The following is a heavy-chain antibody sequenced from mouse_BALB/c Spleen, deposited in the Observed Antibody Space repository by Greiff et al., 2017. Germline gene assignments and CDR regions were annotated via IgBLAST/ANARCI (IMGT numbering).Heavy chain of an antibody. CDR2: INPGSGGT. Sequence: VKLMESGAELVRPGTSVKVSCKASGYAFTNYLIEWVKQRPGQGLEWIGVINPGSGGTNYNEKFKGKATLTADKSSSTAYMQLSSLTSDDSAVYFCAREPGYYYAMDDWGQGTSVTVSS. V-gene: IGHV1-54*01. J-gene: IGHJ4*01. CDR3: AREPGYYYAMDD. D-gene: IGHD4-1*01. CDR1: GYAFTNYL.